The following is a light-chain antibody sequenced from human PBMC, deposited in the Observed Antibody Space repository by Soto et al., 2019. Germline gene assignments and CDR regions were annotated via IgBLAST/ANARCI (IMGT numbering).Light chain of an antibody. Sequence: DIQMTQSPSSLSASVGDEVTITCRASQTIMTYLNWYQLKPGKPPRLLIYAASSLQSGVPSRFSGSGSGTDSTLTTTSLQPEDFATYSCQQSYNSPQTSGQGTKVEIK. CDR3: QQSYNSPQT. J-gene: IGKJ1*01. V-gene: IGKV1-39*01. CDR1: QTIMTY. CDR2: AAS.